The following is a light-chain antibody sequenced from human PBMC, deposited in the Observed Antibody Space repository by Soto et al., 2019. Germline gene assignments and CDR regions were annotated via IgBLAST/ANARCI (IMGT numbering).Light chain of an antibody. CDR1: QTIGTW. Sequence: IQLTQSPSTLSASVGDRVIITCRASQTIGTWLAWYQERPGKATKLLICKASTLERGVPSRFSGSGSGTEFTLTISNLQPEDFATYYCHLYNTYSPTLGQGTKLDIK. J-gene: IGKJ2*01. V-gene: IGKV1-5*03. CDR2: KAS. CDR3: HLYNTYSPT.